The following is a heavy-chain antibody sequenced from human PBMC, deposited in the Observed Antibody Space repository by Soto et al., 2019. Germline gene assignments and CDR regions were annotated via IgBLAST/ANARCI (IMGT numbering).Heavy chain of an antibody. Sequence: GASVKVSCKASGYTFTSYGISWVRQAPGQGLEWMGWISAYNGNTNYAQKLQGRVTMTTDTSTSTAYMELRSLRSDDTAVYYCARAVVVTAIPAVVDYWGQGTLVTVSS. CDR1: GYTFTSYG. CDR2: ISAYNGNT. D-gene: IGHD2-21*02. V-gene: IGHV1-18*01. J-gene: IGHJ4*02. CDR3: ARAVVVTAIPAVVDY.